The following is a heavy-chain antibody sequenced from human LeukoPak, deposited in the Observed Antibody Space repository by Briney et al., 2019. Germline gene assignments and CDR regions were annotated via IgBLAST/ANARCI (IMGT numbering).Heavy chain of an antibody. CDR1: GFSFADSW. D-gene: IGHD3-10*01. Sequence: GGSLRLSCAASGFSFADSWMHWVRQGLGMGLVGVSRINNDGSDTRYADSVRGRFTISRDNAKNTLYLQMNSLRAEDTAVYYCARVSGLGMNEYYQHWGQGTLVTVPS. V-gene: IGHV3-74*01. J-gene: IGHJ1*01. CDR2: INNDGSDT. CDR3: ARVSGLGMNEYYQH.